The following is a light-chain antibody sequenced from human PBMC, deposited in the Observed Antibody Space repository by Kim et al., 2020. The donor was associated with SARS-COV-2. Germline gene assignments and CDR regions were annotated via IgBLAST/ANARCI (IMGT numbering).Light chain of an antibody. CDR3: SAWDSSLSAWV. V-gene: IGLV10-54*04. CDR1: SDNVGYEG. Sequence: QAGTLTCTGNSDNVGYEGAAWLQQHQGHPPNPLSYRNNNRPSGISERFSASRSGNIASLTITGLQPEDEADYYCSAWDSSLSAWVFGGGTQLTVL. CDR2: RNN. J-gene: IGLJ3*02.